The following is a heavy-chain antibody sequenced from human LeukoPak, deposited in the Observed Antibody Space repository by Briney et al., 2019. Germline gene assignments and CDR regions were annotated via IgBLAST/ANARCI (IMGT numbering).Heavy chain of an antibody. J-gene: IGHJ4*02. CDR3: SRGNGGNRFAS. CDR1: GFTFSSYW. V-gene: IGHV3-7*04. Sequence: GGSLRLSCAASGFTFSSYWMNWVRQAPGKGLEWVANIEQDGGEKNYVDSVKGRFTISRNNAENSLYLQMNSLGAEDTAVYYCSRGNGGNRFASWGQGTLVTVSS. CDR2: IEQDGGEK. D-gene: IGHD4-23*01.